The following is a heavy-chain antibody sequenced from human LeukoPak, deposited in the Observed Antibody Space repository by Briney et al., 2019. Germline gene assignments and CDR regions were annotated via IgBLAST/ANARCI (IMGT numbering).Heavy chain of an antibody. J-gene: IGHJ4*02. CDR2: INPNSGGT. CDR3: ARVRYYDSRGYYGFDY. V-gene: IGHV1-2*02. Sequence: GASVKVSCKASGYTFTGYYMHWVRQAPGQGLEWMGWINPNSGGTNYAQKFQGRVTMTRDTSISTAYMELSRLRSDDTAVYYCARVRYYDSRGYYGFDYWGQGTLVTVSS. CDR1: GYTFTGYY. D-gene: IGHD3-22*01.